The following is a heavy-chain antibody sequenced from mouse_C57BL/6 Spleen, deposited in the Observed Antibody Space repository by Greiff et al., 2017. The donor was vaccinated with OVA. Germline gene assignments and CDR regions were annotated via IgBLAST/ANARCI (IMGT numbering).Heavy chain of an antibody. CDR2: ISYDGSN. V-gene: IGHV3-6*01. J-gene: IGHJ2*01. CDR1: GYSITSGYY. Sequence: ESGPGLVKPSQSLSLTCSVTGYSITSGYYWNWIRQFPGNKLEWMGYISYDGSNNYNPSLKNRISITRDTSKNQFFLKLNSVTTEDTATYYCAIVDYWGQGTTLTVSS. CDR3: AIVDY.